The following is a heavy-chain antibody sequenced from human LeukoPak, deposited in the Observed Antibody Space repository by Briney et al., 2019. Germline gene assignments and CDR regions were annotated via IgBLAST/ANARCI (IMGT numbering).Heavy chain of an antibody. J-gene: IGHJ4*02. CDR3: AIAGWNYMGYFDY. CDR2: ISGSGSTI. V-gene: IGHV3-48*03. D-gene: IGHD1-7*01. Sequence: GGSLRLSCAASGFTFSNYEVNGARQAPGKGLEWLSYISGSGSTIYYADSVKGRFTISRDNAKKSLYLQMNSLRAEDMAVYYCAIAGWNYMGYFDYWGQGTLVTVSS. CDR1: GFTFSNYE.